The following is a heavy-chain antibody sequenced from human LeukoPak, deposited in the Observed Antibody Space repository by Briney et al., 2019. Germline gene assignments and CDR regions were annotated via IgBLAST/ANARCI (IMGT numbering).Heavy chain of an antibody. J-gene: IGHJ1*01. Sequence: GGSLRLSCAASGFTSSSFPMSWVRQAPGKGLEWVSGISGGASGTYYADSVKGRFTISRDNSKNTLYLQMNSLRAEDTAVYYCAKDSSGYYLSAEYFQHWGQGTLVTVSS. D-gene: IGHD3-22*01. CDR2: ISGGASGT. CDR1: GFTSSSFP. CDR3: AKDSSGYYLSAEYFQH. V-gene: IGHV3-23*01.